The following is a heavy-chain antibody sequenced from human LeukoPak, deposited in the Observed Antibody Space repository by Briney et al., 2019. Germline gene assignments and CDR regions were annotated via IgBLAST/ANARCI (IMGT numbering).Heavy chain of an antibody. CDR2: IRSIAYGETT. V-gene: IGHV3-49*03. D-gene: IGHD3-10*01. CDR3: CRAIRQSGDAFDI. CDR1: GFTFGIFP. Sequence: GGPLSPSCPLPGFTFGIFPRSWFPQVQAQGRGLEGYIRSIAYGETTEYAASVKGRFTISKDDSRTIAYLQMNSLKTDDTAFYYCCRAIRQSGDAFDIWGQGTMVTVSS. J-gene: IGHJ3*02.